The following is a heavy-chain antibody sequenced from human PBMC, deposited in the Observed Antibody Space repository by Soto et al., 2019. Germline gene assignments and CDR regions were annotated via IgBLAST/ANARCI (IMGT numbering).Heavy chain of an antibody. CDR3: VMHSGRPFAS. Sequence: QEQLQESGPGLVEPSGTLSLTCAVSRDSLSRTNYWSWVRLPPGEGLEWIGETSQSGVTKYSPSLKRRLTITVDKSNTPRSLKLVSGAAAVTVLYYRVMHSGRPFASWGQGIPVTVSS. CDR1: RDSLSRTNY. J-gene: IGHJ4*02. V-gene: IGHV4-4*02. D-gene: IGHD1-26*01. CDR2: TSQSGVT.